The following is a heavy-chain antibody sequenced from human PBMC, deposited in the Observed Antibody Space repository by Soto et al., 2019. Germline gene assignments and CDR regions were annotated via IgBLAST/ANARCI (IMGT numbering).Heavy chain of an antibody. CDR2: IYYSGST. J-gene: IGHJ6*03. CDR1: GGSISSGGYY. Sequence: SETLSLTCTVSGGSISSGGYYWSWIRQHPGKGLEWIGYIYYSGSTYYNPSLKCRVTISVDTSKNQFSLKLSSVTAADTAVYYGAGVKRVAVEITIFGVVTKGDERYYYYMDVWGKGTTVTVSS. CDR3: AGVKRVAVEITIFGVVTKGDERYYYYMDV. V-gene: IGHV4-31*03. D-gene: IGHD3-3*01.